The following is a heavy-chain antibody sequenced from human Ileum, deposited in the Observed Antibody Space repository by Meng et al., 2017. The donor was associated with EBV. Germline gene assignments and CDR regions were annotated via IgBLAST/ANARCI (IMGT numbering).Heavy chain of an antibody. J-gene: IGHJ4*02. CDR2: VSYDGSRQ. V-gene: IGHV3-30*18. CDR1: GFTFSGYG. CDR3: TNLSF. D-gene: IGHD2/OR15-2a*01. Sequence: QARRVESGGGVVQTGRSMRLSCAASGFTFSGYGMHWGRQAPGKGLEWVAIVSYDGSRQDYTDSVKGRFTISRDNSKNTLYLQMNSLRADDTAFYYCTNLSFWGQGTLVTVSS.